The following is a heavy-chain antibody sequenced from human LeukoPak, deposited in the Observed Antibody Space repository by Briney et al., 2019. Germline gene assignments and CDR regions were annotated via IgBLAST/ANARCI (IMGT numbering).Heavy chain of an antibody. J-gene: IGHJ4*02. D-gene: IGHD6-13*01. Sequence: KPSETLSLTYTVSGDSIGGSNYYWAWIRQSPGKGLEWIGSVFYSGNTYYNPSLKSRVTISVDTSKNQFSLNLYSVTAADTATYYCARRGITYSSSFFAYWGQGTLVTVSS. CDR1: GDSIGGSNYY. CDR3: ARRGITYSSSFFAY. CDR2: VFYSGNT. V-gene: IGHV4-39*01.